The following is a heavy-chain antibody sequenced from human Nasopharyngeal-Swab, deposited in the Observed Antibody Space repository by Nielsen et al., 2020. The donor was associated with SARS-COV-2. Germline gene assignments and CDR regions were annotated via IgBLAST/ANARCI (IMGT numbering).Heavy chain of an antibody. CDR2: INPNSGGT. V-gene: IGHV1-2*06. J-gene: IGHJ3*02. CDR3: ARDWEQQHDAFDI. Sequence: ASVKASCKASGYTFTGYYMNWVRHAPGQGLEWMGRINPNSGGTNYAQKFQGRVTMTRDTSISTAYMELSRLRSDDTAVYYCARDWEQQHDAFDIWGQGTMVTVSS. D-gene: IGHD6-13*01. CDR1: GYTFTGYY.